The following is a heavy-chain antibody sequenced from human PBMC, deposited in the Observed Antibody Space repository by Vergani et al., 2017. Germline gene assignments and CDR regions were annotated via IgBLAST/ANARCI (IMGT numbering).Heavy chain of an antibody. CDR1: GYTFTSYD. V-gene: IGHV1-8*01. Sequence: QVQLVQSGAEVKKPGASVKVSCKASGYTFTSYDINWVRQATGQGLEWMGWMSPNSGKTGYAQKFQGRVTITADESTSTAYMELSSLRSEDTAVYYCARGPTVQWGDYWYFDLWGRGTLVTVSS. D-gene: IGHD1-1*01. CDR3: ARGPTVQWGDYWYFDL. CDR2: MSPNSGKT. J-gene: IGHJ2*01.